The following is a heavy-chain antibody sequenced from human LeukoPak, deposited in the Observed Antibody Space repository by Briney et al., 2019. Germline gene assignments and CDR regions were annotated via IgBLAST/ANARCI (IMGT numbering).Heavy chain of an antibody. CDR2: IGTAGDS. J-gene: IGHJ4*02. D-gene: IGHD2-2*01. V-gene: IGHV3-13*01. CDR1: GFTLSSYD. Sequence: GGSLRLSCAASGFTLSSYDVHWVRQATGKGLEWVSAIGTAGDSYYQGSVKGRFTISREDAKNSVYLQMNSLRAGDTAVYYCAREYCGSTSCMGFDYWGQGTLVTVTS. CDR3: AREYCGSTSCMGFDY.